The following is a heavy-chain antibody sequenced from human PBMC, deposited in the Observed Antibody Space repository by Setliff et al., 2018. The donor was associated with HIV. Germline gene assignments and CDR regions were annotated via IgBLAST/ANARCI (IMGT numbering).Heavy chain of an antibody. Sequence: LRLSCAASGFTFSDHYMDWVRQAPGKGLEWVANIKQDESEKYYVDSVEGRFTISRDNSKYLVYLQMANLRVEDTAVYFCARGRGVFDLWGRGTLVTVSS. CDR1: GFTFSDHY. J-gene: IGHJ2*01. CDR3: ARGRGVFDL. V-gene: IGHV3-7*01. D-gene: IGHD2-8*01. CDR2: IKQDESEK.